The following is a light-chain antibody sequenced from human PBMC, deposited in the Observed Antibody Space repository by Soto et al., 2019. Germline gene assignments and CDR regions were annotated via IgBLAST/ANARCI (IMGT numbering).Light chain of an antibody. CDR1: QSIDNF. Sequence: IPMTPSPTSRGTSXALRVHITXXPSQSIDNFLNWYQQKPGKAPNLLIYAASSLQSGVSSRFSGSGSGTDFTLTISSLQPEDSATYYCQQSYSLPYTFGQGTKVDI. V-gene: IGKV1-39*01. CDR2: AAS. CDR3: QQSYSLPYT. J-gene: IGKJ2*01.